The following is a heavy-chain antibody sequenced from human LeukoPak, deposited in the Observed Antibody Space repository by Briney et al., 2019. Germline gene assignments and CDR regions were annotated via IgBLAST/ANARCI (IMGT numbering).Heavy chain of an antibody. D-gene: IGHD3-3*01. CDR3: ARGITIPSLIPTYYFDY. Sequence: GGSLRLSCAASGFTVSSNYMSWVRQAPGKGLDWVSVIYSGGSTYYADSVKGRFTISRDNSKNTLYLQMNSLRAEDTAVYYCARGITIPSLIPTYYFDYWGQGTLVTVSS. CDR2: IYSGGST. J-gene: IGHJ4*02. V-gene: IGHV3-66*02. CDR1: GFTVSSNY.